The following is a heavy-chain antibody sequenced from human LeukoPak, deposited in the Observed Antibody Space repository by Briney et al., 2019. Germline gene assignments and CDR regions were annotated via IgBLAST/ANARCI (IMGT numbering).Heavy chain of an antibody. V-gene: IGHV3-9*01. D-gene: IGHD2-15*01. CDR3: VYDSSGRFDS. CDR2: INWNSGNI. CDR1: GFSFDDYA. J-gene: IGHJ4*02. Sequence: GRSLRLSCAASGFSFDDYAMHWVRQAPGKGLEWVSGINWNSGNIDYADSVKGRFTLSRDTAKNPLYLQMNSLRAEDTALYYCVYDSSGRFDSWGQGTLVTVSS.